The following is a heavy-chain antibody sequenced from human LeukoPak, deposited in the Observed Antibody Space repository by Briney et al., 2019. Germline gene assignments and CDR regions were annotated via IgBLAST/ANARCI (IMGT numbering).Heavy chain of an antibody. J-gene: IGHJ4*02. CDR2: ISSSSSKTI. D-gene: IGHD3-22*01. Sequence: GGSLRLSCAASGFTFSSYSMNWVRQAPGKGLEWVSYISSSSSKTIYYADSVKGRFTISRDNAKNSLYLQMNSLRDEDTAVYYCARDGGYYYDSSGYRYWSQGTLVTVSS. CDR1: GFTFSSYS. CDR3: ARDGGYYYDSSGYRY. V-gene: IGHV3-48*02.